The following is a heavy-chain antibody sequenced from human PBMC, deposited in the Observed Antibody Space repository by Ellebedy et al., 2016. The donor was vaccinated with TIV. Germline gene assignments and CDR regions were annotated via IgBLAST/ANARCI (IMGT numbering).Heavy chain of an antibody. V-gene: IGHV1-18*04. D-gene: IGHD2/OR15-2a*01. J-gene: IGHJ6*02. CDR2: ISPSKGNT. CDR3: ARDRGDAVERLSIRILRPNGMDV. CDR1: GYTFTNYG. Sequence: AASVKVSCKASGYTFTNYGISWVRQAPGQGLEWMGWISPSKGNTNYAQNLQGRVTMTTDTSTSTAFMEVRSLRSDDTAVYYCARDRGDAVERLSIRILRPNGMDVWGQGTTVTVSS.